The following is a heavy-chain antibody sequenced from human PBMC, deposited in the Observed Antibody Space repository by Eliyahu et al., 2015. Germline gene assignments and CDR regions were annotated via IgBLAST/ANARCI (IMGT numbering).Heavy chain of an antibody. CDR3: AHNWVTGTDPLFGY. CDR2: IXWDDDK. Sequence: QITLKESGPTLVKPTQTLPLTCXFSGFSLXXSGVGVGWIRQPPGKALEWLALIXWDDDKRXSPSLKSRLTITKXTSKNQVVLTMTNMDPVDTATYYCAHNWVTGTDPLFGYWGQGTLVTVSS. D-gene: IGHD1-7*01. V-gene: IGHV2-5*02. CDR1: GFSLXXSGVG. J-gene: IGHJ4*02.